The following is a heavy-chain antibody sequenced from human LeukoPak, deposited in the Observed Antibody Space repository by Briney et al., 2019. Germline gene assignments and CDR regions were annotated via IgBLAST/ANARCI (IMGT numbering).Heavy chain of an antibody. CDR2: IYYSGST. CDR3: ARGSSSGPDY. CDR1: GGSISNYY. V-gene: IGHV4-59*01. J-gene: IGHJ4*02. D-gene: IGHD6-19*01. Sequence: SKTLSLTCTVSGGSISNYYWSWIRQPPGKGLEWIGYIYYSGSTNYNPSLKSRVTISVDTSKNQFSLKLSSVTAADTAVYYCARGSSSGPDYWGQGTLVTVSS.